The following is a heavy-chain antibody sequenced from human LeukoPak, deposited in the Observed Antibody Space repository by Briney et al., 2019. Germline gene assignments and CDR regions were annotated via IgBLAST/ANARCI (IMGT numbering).Heavy chain of an antibody. D-gene: IGHD6-19*01. V-gene: IGHV1-2*02. CDR2: INPNSGGT. J-gene: IGHJ4*02. CDR1: GYTFTSYG. CDR3: ARGEYSSGWYSR. Sequence: ASVKVSCKASGYTFTSYGISWVRQAPGQGLEWMGWINPNSGGTNYAQKFQGRVTMTRDTSISTAYMELSRLRSDDTAVYYCARGEYSSGWYSRWGQGTLVTVSS.